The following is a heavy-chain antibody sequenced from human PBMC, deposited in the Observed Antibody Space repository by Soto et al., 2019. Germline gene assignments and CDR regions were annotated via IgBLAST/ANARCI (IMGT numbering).Heavy chain of an antibody. CDR3: ARVITGTDVFDL. V-gene: IGHV4-59*01. Sequence: SETLSLTCRVSGGSIRSDFWSWLRQPPGKGLEWIGYIYNNGGTNYNPSLMSRVTISRDTSQNHFSLTLSSVTASDTAVYYCARVITGTDVFDLWGRGTMVTVS. CDR1: GGSIRSDF. J-gene: IGHJ3*01. D-gene: IGHD1-20*01. CDR2: IYNNGGT.